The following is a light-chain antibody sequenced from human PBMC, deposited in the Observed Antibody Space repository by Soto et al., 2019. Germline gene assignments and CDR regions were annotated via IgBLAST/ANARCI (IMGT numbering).Light chain of an antibody. Sequence: EIVLTQSPATLSLSPGERATLSCRASQTVGGYLDWYQQKPGQAPSLLIYDASNMASGIPARFSGSGSGTDFTLTISSLEPEDLAVYYCHQRSNWPPLTFGGGTKVEIK. CDR2: DAS. V-gene: IGKV3-11*01. CDR1: QTVGGY. CDR3: HQRSNWPPLT. J-gene: IGKJ4*01.